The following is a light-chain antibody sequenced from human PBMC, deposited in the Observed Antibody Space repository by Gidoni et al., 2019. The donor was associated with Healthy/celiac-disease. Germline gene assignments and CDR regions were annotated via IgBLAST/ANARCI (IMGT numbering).Light chain of an antibody. CDR2: STT. Sequence: IGMTQSPDSLAGTLGERATISCKSSQSLFYSSNNKKYSAWYQQKPGQPPQLLLYSTTTRESVVPARFSGSGSGADFTLTSSRLQAEDVAVYYCQQYYSTCTFGQGTKVEIK. V-gene: IGKV4-1*01. J-gene: IGKJ1*01. CDR3: QQYYSTCT. CDR1: QSLFYSSNNKKY.